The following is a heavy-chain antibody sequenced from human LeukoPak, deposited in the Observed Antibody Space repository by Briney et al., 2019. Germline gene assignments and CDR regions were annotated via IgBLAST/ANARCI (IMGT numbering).Heavy chain of an antibody. Sequence: GGSLRLSCAASGFTFSSYEMNWVRQARGKGLEWVSYISSSGSTIYYADSVKGRFTISRDNAKNSLYLQMNSLRAEDTAVYYCAGASITMVRDNMGTFFDDWGQGTLVTVSS. CDR2: ISSSGSTI. CDR1: GFTFSSYE. J-gene: IGHJ4*02. CDR3: AGASITMVRDNMGTFFDD. D-gene: IGHD3-10*01. V-gene: IGHV3-48*03.